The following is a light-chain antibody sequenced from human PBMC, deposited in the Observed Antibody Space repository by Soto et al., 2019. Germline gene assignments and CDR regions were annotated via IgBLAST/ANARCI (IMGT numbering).Light chain of an antibody. V-gene: IGLV1-40*01. Sequence: QSVLTQPPSVSEAPGQRVTISCTGSSSNIGAGYEAHWYQQVPGTAPKLLIYENNNRPSGVPDRFSGSKSGTSASLAITGLPAEDEAEYYCQSYDSSLGGYVLGTGTKVTVL. CDR1: SSNIGAGYE. CDR3: QSYDSSLGGYV. CDR2: ENN. J-gene: IGLJ1*01.